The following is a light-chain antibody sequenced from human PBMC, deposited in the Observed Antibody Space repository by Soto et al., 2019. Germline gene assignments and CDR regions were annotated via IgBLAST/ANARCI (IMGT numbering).Light chain of an antibody. CDR3: SSFTSRFTFV. CDR2: EVT. V-gene: IGLV2-14*01. J-gene: IGLJ1*01. Sequence: QPASVSGSPGQSIAISCTGTRSDVGAYNYVSWYQQHPGKAPKLMISEVTNRPSGVSDRFSGSKSGNTASLTISGLQAEDEADYYCSSFTSRFTFVFGTGTKVTVL. CDR1: RSDVGAYNY.